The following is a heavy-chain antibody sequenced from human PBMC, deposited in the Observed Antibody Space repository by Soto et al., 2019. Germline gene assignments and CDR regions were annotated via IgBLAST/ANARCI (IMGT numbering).Heavy chain of an antibody. V-gene: IGHV3-7*05. D-gene: IGHD6-19*01. J-gene: IGHJ1*01. CDR1: GFTLSSYW. CDR2: IKGGGSEK. CDR3: ARCVGAVAGSN. Sequence: EVQLVESGGGLVQPGGSLRLSCVASGFTLSSYWMSWVRQAPGKGPEWVANIKGGGSEKCYADSVKGRFTIARDNATNSLLLEMTRLRAEDTALYYCARCVGAVAGSNLGQGTLVTVSS.